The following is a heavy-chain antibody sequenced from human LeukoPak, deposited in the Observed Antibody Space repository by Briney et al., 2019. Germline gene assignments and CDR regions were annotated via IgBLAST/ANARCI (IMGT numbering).Heavy chain of an antibody. J-gene: IGHJ4*02. CDR2: GKQEGSEK. V-gene: IGHV3-7*01. D-gene: IGHD2-2*01. CDR3: ARALDTSSSRYQPFEY. Sequence: GGSLRLSCAASGFTLSSYWMSWVRLAPGKGLEWVANGKQEGSEKYYVDSVKGRFTISRDNAKNSLFLQMNSLRAEDTAVYHCARALDTSSSRYQPFEYWGQGTLVTVSS. CDR1: GFTLSSYW.